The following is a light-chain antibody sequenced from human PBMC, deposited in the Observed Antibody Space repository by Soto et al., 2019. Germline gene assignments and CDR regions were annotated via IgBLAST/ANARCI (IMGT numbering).Light chain of an antibody. CDR3: CSYAGSSTFDVV. CDR1: SSDVGSYNL. J-gene: IGLJ2*01. V-gene: IGLV2-23*02. Sequence: QSALTQPASVSGSPGQSITLSCTGTSSDVGSYNLVSWYQQHPGKAPKLMIYEVSKRPSGVSNHFSGSKSGNTASLTISGLQAEDEADYYCCSYAGSSTFDVVFGGGTKLTVL. CDR2: EVS.